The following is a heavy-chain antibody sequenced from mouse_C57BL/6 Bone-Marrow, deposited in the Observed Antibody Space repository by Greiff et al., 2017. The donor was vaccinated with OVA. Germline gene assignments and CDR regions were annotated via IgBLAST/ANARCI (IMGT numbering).Heavy chain of an antibody. D-gene: IGHD4-1*01. CDR1: GYAFTNYL. CDR2: INPGSGGT. V-gene: IGHV1-54*01. J-gene: IGHJ3*01. CDR3: ARSDWDGAY. Sequence: VQLQQSGAELVRPGTSVKVSCKASGYAFTNYLIEWVKQRPGQGLEWIGVINPGSGGTNYNEKFKGKATLTADKSSSTAYMQLSSLTSEDSAVYFCARSDWDGAYWGQGTLVTVSA.